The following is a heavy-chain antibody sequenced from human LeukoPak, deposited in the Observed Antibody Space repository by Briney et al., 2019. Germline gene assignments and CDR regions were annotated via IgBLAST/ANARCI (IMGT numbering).Heavy chain of an antibody. D-gene: IGHD6-19*01. CDR1: GFTFSNYG. J-gene: IGHJ6*02. CDR2: IKQDGSEK. V-gene: IGHV3-7*01. Sequence: GGSLRLSCAASGFTFSNYGIHWVRQAPGKGLEWVANIKQDGSEKYYVDSVKGRFTISRDNAKNSLYLQMNSLRAEDTAVYYCARVGGGGWLDYYYYGMDVWGQGTTVTVSS. CDR3: ARVGGGGWLDYYYYGMDV.